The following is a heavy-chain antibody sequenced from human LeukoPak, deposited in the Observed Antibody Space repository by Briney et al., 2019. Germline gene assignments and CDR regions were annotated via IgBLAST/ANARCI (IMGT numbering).Heavy chain of an antibody. CDR2: INPNSGGT. D-gene: IGHD6-6*01. V-gene: IGHV1-2*02. Sequence: ASVKVSCKASGYTFTGYYMHWVRQAPGQGLEWMGWINPNSGGTNYAQKFQGRVTMTRDTSISTAYMERSRLRSDDTAVYYCARDRSSSSLGWFDPWGQGTLVTVSS. CDR1: GYTFTGYY. CDR3: ARDRSSSSLGWFDP. J-gene: IGHJ5*02.